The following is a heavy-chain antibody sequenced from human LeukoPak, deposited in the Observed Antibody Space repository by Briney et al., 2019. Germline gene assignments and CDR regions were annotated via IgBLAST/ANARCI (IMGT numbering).Heavy chain of an antibody. J-gene: IGHJ4*02. D-gene: IGHD2-15*01. Sequence: SETLSLTCTVSGGSISSGSYYWSWIRQPAGKGLEWIGRIYTSGSTNYNPSLKSRVTISVDTSKNQFSLKLSSVTAADTAVYYCARSVVVAATAGVWGQGTLVTVSS. CDR3: ARSVVVAATAGV. V-gene: IGHV4-61*02. CDR2: IYTSGST. CDR1: GGSISSGSYY.